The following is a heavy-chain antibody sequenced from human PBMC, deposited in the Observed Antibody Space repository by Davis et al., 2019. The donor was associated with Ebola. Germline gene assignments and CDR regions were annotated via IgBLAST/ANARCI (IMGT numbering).Heavy chain of an antibody. V-gene: IGHV3-30-3*01. CDR2: ISYDGSNK. Sequence: GESLKISCAASGFTFSSYAMHWVRQAPGKGLEWVAVISYDGSNKYYADSVKGRFTISRDNAKNSLYLQMNSLRDEDTAVYYCARDYYDSSGYYFDYWGQGTLVTVSS. CDR1: GFTFSSYA. CDR3: ARDYYDSSGYYFDY. J-gene: IGHJ4*02. D-gene: IGHD3-22*01.